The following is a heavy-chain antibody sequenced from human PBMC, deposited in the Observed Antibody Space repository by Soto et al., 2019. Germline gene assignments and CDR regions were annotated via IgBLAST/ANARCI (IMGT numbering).Heavy chain of an antibody. CDR1: NYLFGAFG. V-gene: IGHV1-18*01. Sequence: QVQLVQSGAEVKNPGASVKVSCQASNYLFGAFGISWVRQAPGQGLEWMGSITPYNGNTHYAEKFQDRVTMTADKSTTTAYMEVRRLTSDDTAVYFCARISARRNDFDVWGQGTVVTVSS. CDR2: ITPYNGNT. J-gene: IGHJ3*01. CDR3: ARISARRNDFDV.